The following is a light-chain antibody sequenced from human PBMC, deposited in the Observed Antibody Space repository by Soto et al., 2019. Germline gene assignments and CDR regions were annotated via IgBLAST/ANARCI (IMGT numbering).Light chain of an antibody. Sequence: EIVMTQSPATLSVSPGERATLSCRASQRVRRNLAWYQQKPGQAPRLLIYGASTRATGIPARFSGSGSGTEFTITISSLQSENFAVYYCQQYNNWPPRGTFGQGTKVDIK. V-gene: IGKV3-15*01. CDR3: QQYNNWPPRGT. CDR1: QRVRRN. CDR2: GAS. J-gene: IGKJ1*01.